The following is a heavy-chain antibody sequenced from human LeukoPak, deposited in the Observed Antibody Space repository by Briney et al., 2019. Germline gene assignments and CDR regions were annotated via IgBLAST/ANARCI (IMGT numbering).Heavy chain of an antibody. J-gene: IGHJ5*02. D-gene: IGHD1-26*01. V-gene: IGHV4-39*07. CDR1: GVSISSTSHY. CDR2: MYFTGTT. Sequence: PSETLSLTCSVTGVSISSTSHYWAWIRQAPGREPQWIGTMYFTGTTYHNPSLKNRVTLSIDKSTNQFSLKLTSVTAADTAIYFCARDPLLRSSFDPWGQGTLVTVSS. CDR3: ARDPLLRSSFDP.